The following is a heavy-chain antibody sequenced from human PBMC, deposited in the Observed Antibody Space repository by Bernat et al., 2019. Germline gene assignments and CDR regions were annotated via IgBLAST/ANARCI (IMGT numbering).Heavy chain of an antibody. Sequence: QVQLQESGPGLVKPSETLSLTCTVSGGSVSSGSYYWGWIRQPPGKGLEWIGSIYYSGSTYYNPSLKSRVTISVDTSKNQFSLKLSSVTAADTAVYYCARLPGYCSGGSCYSGGHFDYWGQGTLVTVSS. CDR1: GGSVSSGSYY. D-gene: IGHD2-15*01. CDR3: ARLPGYCSGGSCYSGGHFDY. V-gene: IGHV4-39*01. J-gene: IGHJ4*02. CDR2: IYYSGST.